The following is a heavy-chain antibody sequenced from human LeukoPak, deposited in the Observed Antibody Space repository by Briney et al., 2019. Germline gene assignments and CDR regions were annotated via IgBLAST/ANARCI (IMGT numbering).Heavy chain of an antibody. Sequence: GGSLRLSCAASGFAFSSYAMSWVRQPPGKGLEWVSTISSSGGSTYYADSVKGRFTVSRDNSKNTVFLQMNSLRAEDTAVYYCARDPRRRDGYNPFDYWGQGTLVTVSS. CDR3: ARDPRRRDGYNPFDY. V-gene: IGHV3-23*01. J-gene: IGHJ4*02. CDR2: ISSSGGST. CDR1: GFAFSSYA. D-gene: IGHD5-24*01.